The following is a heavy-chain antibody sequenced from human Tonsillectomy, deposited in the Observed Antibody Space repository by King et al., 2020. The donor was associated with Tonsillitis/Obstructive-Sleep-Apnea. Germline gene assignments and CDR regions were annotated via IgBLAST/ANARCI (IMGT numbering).Heavy chain of an antibody. CDR2: IYSGGST. V-gene: IGHV3-53*01. CDR3: ARDQDYGSGRYFHHYYYMDV. Sequence: VQLVESGGGLIQPGGSLRLSCAASGFTVSSNYMSWVRQAPGKGLEWVSVIYSGGSTYYADSVRGRFTISRDNSKNTLYLQMNSLRAEDTAVYYCARDQDYGSGRYFHHYYYMDVWGKGTTVTVSS. J-gene: IGHJ6*03. CDR1: GFTVSSNY. D-gene: IGHD3-10*01.